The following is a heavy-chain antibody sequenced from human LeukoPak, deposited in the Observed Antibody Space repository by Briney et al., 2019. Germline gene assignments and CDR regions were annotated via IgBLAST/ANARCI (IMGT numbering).Heavy chain of an antibody. CDR1: GFDFSSTW. Sequence: GGSLRLSCAASGFDFSSTWMSWVRQAPGKGLEWVAAIYQDGSEKYYVDSVKGRFTISRDNAKNSIFLQMSSLGAEDTAVYYCARTTYGDYWGQGTLVTVSS. V-gene: IGHV3-7*02. CDR3: ARTTYGDY. D-gene: IGHD1-1*01. J-gene: IGHJ4*02. CDR2: IYQDGSEK.